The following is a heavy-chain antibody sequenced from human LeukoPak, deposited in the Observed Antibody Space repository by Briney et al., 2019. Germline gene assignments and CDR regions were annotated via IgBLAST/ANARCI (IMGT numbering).Heavy chain of an antibody. CDR1: GGSISSSSYY. CDR2: IYYSGST. D-gene: IGHD1-26*01. Sequence: SETLSLTCTVSGGSISSSSYYWGWIRQPPGKGLEWIGCIYYSGSTYYNPSLKSRVTVSVDTSKNQFSLKLSSVTAADTAVYYCARGYSIDYWGQGTLVTVSS. J-gene: IGHJ4*02. CDR3: ARGYSIDY. V-gene: IGHV4-39*07.